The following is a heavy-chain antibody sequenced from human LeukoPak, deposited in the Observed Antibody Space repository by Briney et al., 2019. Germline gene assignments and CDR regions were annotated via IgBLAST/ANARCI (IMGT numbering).Heavy chain of an antibody. CDR2: IYHSGST. Sequence: SETLSLTCTVSGHSISSGYYWGWIRQPPGKGLEWIGSIYHSGSTYYNPSLKSRVTISVDTSKNQFSLKLSSVTAADTAVYYCARETAAAGTLQVWGQGTLVTVSS. V-gene: IGHV4-38-2*02. CDR1: GHSISSGYY. D-gene: IGHD6-13*01. CDR3: ARETAAAGTLQV. J-gene: IGHJ4*02.